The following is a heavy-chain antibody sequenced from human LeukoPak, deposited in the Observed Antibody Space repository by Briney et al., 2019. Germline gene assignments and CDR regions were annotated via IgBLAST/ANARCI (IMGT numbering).Heavy chain of an antibody. CDR1: GYSFTSYW. D-gene: IGHD2-15*01. CDR2: IDPSDSYT. J-gene: IGHJ3*01. CDR3: ARHAVVGLVVAATVG. V-gene: IGHV5-10-1*01. Sequence: GESLQISYKGSGYSFTSYWISWVRQMPGKGLEWMGRIDPSDSYTNYSPSFQGHVTISADKSISTAYLQWSSLKASDTAMYYCARHAVVGLVVAATVGWGQGIMVTVSS.